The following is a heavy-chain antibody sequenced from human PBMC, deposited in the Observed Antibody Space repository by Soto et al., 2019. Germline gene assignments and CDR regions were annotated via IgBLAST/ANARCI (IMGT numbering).Heavy chain of an antibody. CDR3: ARERTYYDFWSGPRAFDY. CDR1: GYTFTSYG. CDR2: ISAYNGNT. V-gene: IGHV1-18*01. Sequence: ASVKVSCKASGYTFTSYGISWVRQAPGQGLEWMGWISAYNGNTNYAQKLQGRVTMTTDTSTSTAYMELRSLRSDDTAVYYCARERTYYDFWSGPRAFDYWGQGTLVTVSS. J-gene: IGHJ4*02. D-gene: IGHD3-3*01.